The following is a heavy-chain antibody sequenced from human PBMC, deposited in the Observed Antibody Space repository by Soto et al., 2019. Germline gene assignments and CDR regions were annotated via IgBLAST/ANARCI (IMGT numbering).Heavy chain of an antibody. V-gene: IGHV4-31*03. CDR2: IYYSGST. Sequence: TLSLTCTVSGSSISSGGYYWSWIRQHPGKGLEWIGYIYYSGSTYYNPSLKSRVTISVDTSKNQFSLKLSSVTAADTAVYYCARRAVAAIDYWGQGTLVTVSS. J-gene: IGHJ4*02. CDR3: ARRAVAAIDY. D-gene: IGHD6-19*01. CDR1: GSSISSGGYY.